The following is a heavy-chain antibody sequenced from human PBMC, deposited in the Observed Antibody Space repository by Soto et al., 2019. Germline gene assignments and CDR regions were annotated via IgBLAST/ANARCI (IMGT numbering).Heavy chain of an antibody. J-gene: IGHJ6*02. D-gene: IGHD4-17*01. Sequence: EVQLLESGGGLVQPGGSLRLSCAASGFTFSSYAMSWVRQAPGKGLEWVSAISGSGGSTYYADSVKGRFTISRDNSKTTLYQQMKSLRAEDTAVYYWAIDGHGDYVTSQPIYYYYYGMDVWGQGTTVTVSS. V-gene: IGHV3-23*01. CDR3: AIDGHGDYVTSQPIYYYYYGMDV. CDR1: GFTFSSYA. CDR2: ISGSGGST.